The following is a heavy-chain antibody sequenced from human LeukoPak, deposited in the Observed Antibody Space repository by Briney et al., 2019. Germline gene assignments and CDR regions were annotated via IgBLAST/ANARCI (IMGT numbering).Heavy chain of an antibody. CDR3: AKDPRKGYYYDSSGLLTDY. Sequence: GSLRLSCAASGFTFSSYAMSWVRQAPGKGLEWVSAISGSGGSTYYADSVKGRFTISRDNSKNTLYLQMNSLRAEDTAVYYCAKDPRKGYYYDSSGLLTDYWGQGTLVTVSS. D-gene: IGHD3-22*01. CDR2: ISGSGGST. V-gene: IGHV3-23*01. CDR1: GFTFSSYA. J-gene: IGHJ4*02.